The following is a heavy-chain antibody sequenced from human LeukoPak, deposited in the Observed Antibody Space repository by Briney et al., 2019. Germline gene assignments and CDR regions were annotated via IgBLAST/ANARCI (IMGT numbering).Heavy chain of an antibody. D-gene: IGHD3-10*01. V-gene: IGHV4-34*01. Sequence: SETLSLTCTVSGGSISSHYWSWIRQPPGIGLEWIGEINHSGSTNYNPSLKSRVTISVDTSKNQFSLKLSSVTAADTAVYYCARESNYHGSGTGWFDPWGQGTLVTVSS. CDR2: INHSGST. CDR1: GGSISSHY. J-gene: IGHJ5*02. CDR3: ARESNYHGSGTGWFDP.